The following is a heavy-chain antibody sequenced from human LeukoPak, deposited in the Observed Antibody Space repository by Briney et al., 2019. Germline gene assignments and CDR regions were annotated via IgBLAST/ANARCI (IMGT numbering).Heavy chain of an antibody. V-gene: IGHV3-21*01. J-gene: IGHJ6*02. Sequence: GGSLRLSCAASGFTFSSYSMNWVRQAPGKGLEWVSSISSSSSYIYYADSVKGRFTISRDNAKSSLYLQMNSLRAEDKAVYYCARDWEATVPYGMDVWGQGTTVTVSS. CDR1: GFTFSSYS. D-gene: IGHD4-17*01. CDR3: ARDWEATVPYGMDV. CDR2: ISSSSSYI.